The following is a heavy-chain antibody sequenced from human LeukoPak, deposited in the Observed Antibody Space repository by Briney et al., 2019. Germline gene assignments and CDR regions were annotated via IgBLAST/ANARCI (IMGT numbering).Heavy chain of an antibody. Sequence: ASVKVSCKASGYTFTCYYMHWVRQAPGQGLEWMGRINPDNGATNYAQKLQGRVTITGDTSISTAYMELSSPRSDDTAVYYCTRESGSYHGNDYWGQGTLVTVSS. J-gene: IGHJ4*02. CDR3: TRESGSYHGNDY. CDR1: GYTFTCYY. CDR2: INPDNGAT. V-gene: IGHV1-2*06. D-gene: IGHD1-26*01.